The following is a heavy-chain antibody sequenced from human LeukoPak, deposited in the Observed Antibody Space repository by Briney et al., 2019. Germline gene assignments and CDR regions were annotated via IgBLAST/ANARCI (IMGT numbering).Heavy chain of an antibody. J-gene: IGHJ4*02. CDR3: AKSSLYCSGGSCYSGLDY. V-gene: IGHV3-23*01. CDR2: ISGSGGSA. CDR1: GFTFSSYG. Sequence: GGSLRLSCAASGFTFSSYGTNWVRQAPGKGLEWVSGISGSGGSAYYADSVKGRFTISRDNSKNTLYLQMNSLRAEDTAVYYCAKSSLYCSGGSCYSGLDYWGQGTLVTVSS. D-gene: IGHD2-15*01.